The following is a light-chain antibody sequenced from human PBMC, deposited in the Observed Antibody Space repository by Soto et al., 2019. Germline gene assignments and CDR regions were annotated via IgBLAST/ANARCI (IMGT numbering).Light chain of an antibody. CDR2: EVS. CDR3: SSFTSAYTFV. CDR1: SSDVGGYNY. V-gene: IGLV2-14*01. Sequence: QSALAQPASVSGSPGQSIAISCTGTSSDVGGYNYVSWYQQHPGKAPKLLISEVSIRPSGVSDRFSGSKSGNTASLTISGLQTEDEADYYCSSFTSAYTFVFGSGNKLTVL. J-gene: IGLJ1*01.